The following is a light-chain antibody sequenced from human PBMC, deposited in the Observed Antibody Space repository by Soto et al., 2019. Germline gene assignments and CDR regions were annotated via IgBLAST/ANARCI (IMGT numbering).Light chain of an antibody. CDR2: EGS. V-gene: IGLV2-23*03. CDR3: CWYAGSSTFEV. Sequence: QSVLTQPASVSGSPGQSITISCTGTSSDVGSYNLVSWYQQHPGKAPKLMISEGSKRPSGVSNRFSGYKSGNTASLTISGLQAEDEADYYCCWYAGSSTFEVFGGGTQLTVL. CDR1: SSDVGSYNL. J-gene: IGLJ2*01.